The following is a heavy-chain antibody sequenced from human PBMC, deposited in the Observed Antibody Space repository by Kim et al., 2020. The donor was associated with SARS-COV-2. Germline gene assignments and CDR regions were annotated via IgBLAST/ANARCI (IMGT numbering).Heavy chain of an antibody. CDR1: GFTFSSYA. Sequence: GGSLRLSCAASGFTFSSYAMHWVRQAPGKGLEWVAVISYDGSNKYYADSVKGRFTISRDNSKNTLYLQMNSLRAEDTAVYYCARVPSGPRGVIGDDAFDIWGQGTMVTVSS. CDR2: ISYDGSNK. J-gene: IGHJ3*02. V-gene: IGHV3-30*04. CDR3: ARVPSGPRGVIGDDAFDI. D-gene: IGHD3-10*01.